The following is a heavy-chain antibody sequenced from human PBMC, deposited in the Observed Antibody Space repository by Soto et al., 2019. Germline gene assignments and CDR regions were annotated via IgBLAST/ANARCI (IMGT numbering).Heavy chain of an antibody. CDR3: ARGGYFFYLDV. J-gene: IGHJ6*03. V-gene: IGHV4-4*02. Sequence: QVQLQESGPGLLKPSETLSLTCAVSGGSIRISNWWSWVRQTPGKGLAWIGQIHHSGSTNYSPSLTSRVTISVDKSRSQVSLKMNSVTAADTAVYYCARGGYFFYLDVWGNGTTVTVSS. CDR1: GGSIRISNW. D-gene: IGHD1-26*01. CDR2: IHHSGST.